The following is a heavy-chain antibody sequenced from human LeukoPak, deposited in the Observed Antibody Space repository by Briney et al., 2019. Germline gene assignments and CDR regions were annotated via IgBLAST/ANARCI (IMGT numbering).Heavy chain of an antibody. CDR3: AKGYSSSSVFDY. D-gene: IGHD6-6*01. V-gene: IGHV3-30*18. CDR1: GFTFSSYG. J-gene: IGHJ4*02. Sequence: GGSLRLSCAASGFTFSSYGMHWVRQAPGKGLEWVAVISYDGSNKYYADSVKGRFTISRDNSKNTLYLQMNSLRAEDTAVYYCAKGYSSSSVFDYWGQGTLATVSS. CDR2: ISYDGSNK.